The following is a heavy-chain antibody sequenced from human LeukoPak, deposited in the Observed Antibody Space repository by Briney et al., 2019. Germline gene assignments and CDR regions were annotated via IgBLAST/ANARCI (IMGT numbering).Heavy chain of an antibody. V-gene: IGHV3-9*01. CDR1: GFTFDDYA. CDR2: ISWNGGGI. D-gene: IGHD6-19*01. J-gene: IGHJ4*02. CDR3: ARDSYSSGWLDF. Sequence: PGGSLRLSCAASGFTFDDYAMHWVRQAPGKGLEWVSGISWNGGGIGYADSVKGRFTISRDNAKNSLYLQMNSLRAEDTAVYYCARDSYSSGWLDFWGQGTLVTVSS.